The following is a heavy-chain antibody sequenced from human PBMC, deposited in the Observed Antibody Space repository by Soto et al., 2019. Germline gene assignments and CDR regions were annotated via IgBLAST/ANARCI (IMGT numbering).Heavy chain of an antibody. J-gene: IGHJ4*02. CDR1: GYNFNNHG. V-gene: IGHV1-18*04. CDR3: ARERYESSGPQLY. D-gene: IGHD3-22*01. CDR2: ISPQNGDR. Sequence: ASVKVSCKTSGYNFNNHGISWVRQAPGQGPQWMGWISPQNGDRKYAQTFQGRVSMTTDRSASTAYMELTSLKIDDTAVYYCARERYESSGPQLYWGQGTLVTVSS.